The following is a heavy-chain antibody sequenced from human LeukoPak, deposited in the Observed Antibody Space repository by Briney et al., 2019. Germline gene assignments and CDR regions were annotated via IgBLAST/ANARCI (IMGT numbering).Heavy chain of an antibody. V-gene: IGHV4-59*08. J-gene: IGHJ5*02. CDR1: GGSISSYY. CDR3: ARHENGGNSVLDWFDP. D-gene: IGHD4-23*01. Sequence: SETLSLICTVSGGSISSYYWSWIRQPPGKGLEWIGYIYYSGSTNYNPSLKSRVTISVDTSKNQFSLKLSSVTAADTAMYYCARHENGGNSVLDWFDPWGQGTLVTVSS. CDR2: IYYSGST.